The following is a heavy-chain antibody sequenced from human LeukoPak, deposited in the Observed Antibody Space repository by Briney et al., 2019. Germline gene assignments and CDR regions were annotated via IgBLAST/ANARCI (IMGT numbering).Heavy chain of an antibody. J-gene: IGHJ4*02. Sequence: PGRSLRLSCAASGFTFDDYAMHWVRQAPGKGLEWVSGISWNSGSIGYADSVKGRFTISRDNAKNSLYLQMNSLRAEDMALYYCAKGSYDSSGYYNLDYWGQGTLVTVSS. V-gene: IGHV3-9*03. D-gene: IGHD3-22*01. CDR3: AKGSYDSSGYYNLDY. CDR2: ISWNSGSI. CDR1: GFTFDDYA.